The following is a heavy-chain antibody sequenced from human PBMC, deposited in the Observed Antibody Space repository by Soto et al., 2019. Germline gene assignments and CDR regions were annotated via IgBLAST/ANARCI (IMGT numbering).Heavy chain of an antibody. CDR1: GFTFSSYG. Sequence: QVQLVEPGGGVVQPGRSVRLSSAASGFTFSSYGMHWVRQAPGKGLEWVAVIWYDGSNRYYADYVKGRFTIYRDNSKNRLYLQMNSLRAEDTAVYYCAGDDWEAVARAAFDYWGQGTLVTVSS. CDR3: AGDDWEAVARAAFDY. J-gene: IGHJ4*02. CDR2: IWYDGSNR. D-gene: IGHD6-19*01. V-gene: IGHV3-33*01.